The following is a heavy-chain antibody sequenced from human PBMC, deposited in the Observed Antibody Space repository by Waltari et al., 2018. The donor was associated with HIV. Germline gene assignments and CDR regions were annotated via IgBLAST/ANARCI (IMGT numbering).Heavy chain of an antibody. CDR3: ASLGSYSSSPNFDY. Sequence: QVQLQQWGAGLLKPSETLSLTCAGYGGSFSGYYWSWIRQPPGKGLEWMGEINHSGSTNYNPSLKSRVTISVDTSKNQFSLKLSSVTAADTAVYYCASLGSYSSSPNFDYWGQGTLVTVSS. CDR2: INHSGST. J-gene: IGHJ4*02. CDR1: GGSFSGYY. D-gene: IGHD6-6*01. V-gene: IGHV4-34*01.